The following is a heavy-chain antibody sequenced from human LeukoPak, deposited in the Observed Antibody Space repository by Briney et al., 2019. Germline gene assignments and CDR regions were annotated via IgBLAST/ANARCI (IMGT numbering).Heavy chain of an antibody. V-gene: IGHV4-39*01. D-gene: IGHD3-22*01. CDR3: ARSTYYYETAGWFDP. Sequence: SETLSLTCTVSGGSISSSSYYWGWIRQPPGKGLEWIGSIYYSGSTYYNPSLKSRVTISVDTSKNQFSLKLSSVTAADTAVYYCARSTYYYETAGWFDPWGQGTLVTVSS. J-gene: IGHJ5*02. CDR2: IYYSGST. CDR1: GGSISSSSYY.